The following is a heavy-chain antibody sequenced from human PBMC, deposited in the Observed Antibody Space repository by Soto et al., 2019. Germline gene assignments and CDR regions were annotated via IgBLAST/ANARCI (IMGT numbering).Heavy chain of an antibody. D-gene: IGHD2-21*02. CDR2: INAGNGNT. CDR3: ARAWVVVTAPDY. Sequence: GASVKLSCKDSGYTFTSYAMHWVRQAPGKRLEWMGWINAGNGNTKYSQKFQGRVTITRDTSASTAYMELSSLRSEDTAVYYCARAWVVVTAPDYWGQGTLVTVSS. V-gene: IGHV1-3*01. J-gene: IGHJ4*02. CDR1: GYTFTSYA.